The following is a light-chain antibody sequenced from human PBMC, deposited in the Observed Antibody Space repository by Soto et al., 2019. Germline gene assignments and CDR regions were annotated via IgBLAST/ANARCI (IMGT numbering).Light chain of an antibody. CDR2: AAS. J-gene: IGKJ1*01. CDR1: QGISSY. CDR3: QQYYSYPRT. Sequence: ASRRTQSPSSLSASTGDRVTITCRASQGISSYLAWYQQKPGKAPKLLIYAASTLQSGVPSRFSGSGSGTDFTLTISCLQSEDFATYYCQQYYSYPRTFGQGTKVYIK. V-gene: IGKV1-8*01.